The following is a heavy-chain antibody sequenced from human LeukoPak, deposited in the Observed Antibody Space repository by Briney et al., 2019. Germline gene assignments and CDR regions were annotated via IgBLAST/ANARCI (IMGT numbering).Heavy chain of an antibody. V-gene: IGHV1-3*04. CDR1: GYTFTSYV. D-gene: IGHD5-12*01. Sequence: GGSLRLSCAASGYTFTSYVMHWVRRAPGQRLEWMGWINTGNGNTKYSQKFQGRVTITRATSASTAYMELSSLRSEDTAVYYCARVGYSGYDSRPVFNYWGQGTLVTVSS. CDR2: INTGNGNT. J-gene: IGHJ4*02. CDR3: ARVGYSGYDSRPVFNY.